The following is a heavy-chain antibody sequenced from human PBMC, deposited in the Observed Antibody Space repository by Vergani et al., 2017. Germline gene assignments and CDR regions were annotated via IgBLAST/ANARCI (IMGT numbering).Heavy chain of an antibody. Sequence: QVQLVQSGAEVKKPGASVKVSCKASGYTFTGYYMHRVRQAPGQGLEWMGWINPNSGGTNYAQKFQGRVTITADESTSTAYMELSSLRSEDTAVYYCARAHRRMPLGVYYYGMDVWGQGTTVTVSS. J-gene: IGHJ6*02. CDR3: ARAHRRMPLGVYYYGMDV. CDR1: GYTFTGYY. D-gene: IGHD2-2*01. CDR2: INPNSGGT. V-gene: IGHV1-2*02.